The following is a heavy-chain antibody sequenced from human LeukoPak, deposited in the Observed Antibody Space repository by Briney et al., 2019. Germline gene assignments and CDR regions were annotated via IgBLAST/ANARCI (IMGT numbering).Heavy chain of an antibody. J-gene: IGHJ5*02. CDR1: GGSISTYS. CDR2: IKDNGGN. CDR3: ARDAGGTWFDP. Sequence: PSETLSLICTVSGGSISTYSWNWIRQSPGQGLEWIGYIKDNGGNYNNPSLMGRVTISLDTSKNQFSLRLTSVTAADTAVYYCARDAGGTWFDPWGQGTLVTVSS. V-gene: IGHV4-59*01.